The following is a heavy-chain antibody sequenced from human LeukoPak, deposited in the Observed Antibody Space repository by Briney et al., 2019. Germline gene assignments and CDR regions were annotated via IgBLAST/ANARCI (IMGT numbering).Heavy chain of an antibody. CDR2: ISSSSSYI. Sequence: PGGSLRLSCAASGFTFSSYSMNWVRQAPGKGLEWVSSISSSSSYIYYADSVKGRFTISRDNSKNTLYLQMNSLRAEDTAVYYCAKDRAPYAPYGDFLCPDYWGQGTLVTVSS. J-gene: IGHJ4*02. CDR1: GFTFSSYS. CDR3: AKDRAPYAPYGDFLCPDY. V-gene: IGHV3-21*04. D-gene: IGHD4-17*01.